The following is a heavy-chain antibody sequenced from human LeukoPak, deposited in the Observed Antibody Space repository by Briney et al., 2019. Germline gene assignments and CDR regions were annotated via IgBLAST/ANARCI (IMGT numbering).Heavy chain of an antibody. D-gene: IGHD6-19*01. CDR3: ARDGQWLGD. V-gene: IGHV3-74*01. Sequence: GGSLRLSCAASGFTFSSYWMHWVRHAPRKGLVWVSRINSDGSSTSYAGSVKVRFTISRDNAKITLYLQMNSLRAEDTAVYYCARDGQWLGDWGQGTLVTVSS. CDR2: INSDGSST. CDR1: GFTFSSYW. J-gene: IGHJ4*02.